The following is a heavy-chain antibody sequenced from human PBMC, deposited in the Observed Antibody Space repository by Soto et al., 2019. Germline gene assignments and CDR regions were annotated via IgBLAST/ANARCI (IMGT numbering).Heavy chain of an antibody. J-gene: IGHJ6*02. Sequence: PSETLSLTCAVYGGSFSGYYWSWIRQPPGKGLEWIGEINHSGSTNYNPSLKSRVTISVDTSKNQFSLKLSSVTGADTAVYYCARGLQWGNRRYCSGGSCYGSYYYGMDGWGQVTTVTFSS. CDR2: INHSGST. V-gene: IGHV4-34*01. CDR1: GGSFSGYY. CDR3: ARGLQWGNRRYCSGGSCYGSYYYGMDG. D-gene: IGHD2-15*01.